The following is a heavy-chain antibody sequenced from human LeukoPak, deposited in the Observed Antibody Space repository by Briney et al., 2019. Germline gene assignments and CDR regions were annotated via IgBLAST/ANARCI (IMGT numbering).Heavy chain of an antibody. CDR3: ARSQSSSLIDY. CDR2: ISGSGDRT. Sequence: EGSLRLSCVVSGVTFSNYAMSWVRQAPGKGLEWISGISGSGDRTDQPDSVKGRFTFSRDNSKNTLYLQMNSLTVEDTAVYYCARSQSSSLIDYWGQGTLVTVSP. V-gene: IGHV3-23*01. D-gene: IGHD6-13*01. J-gene: IGHJ4*02. CDR1: GVTFSNYA.